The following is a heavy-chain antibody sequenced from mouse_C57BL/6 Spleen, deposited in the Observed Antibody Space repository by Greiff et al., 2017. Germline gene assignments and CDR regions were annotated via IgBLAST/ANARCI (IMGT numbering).Heavy chain of an antibody. V-gene: IGHV3-6*01. CDR2: ISYDGSN. J-gene: IGHJ1*03. CDR3: ARDRYYGSSYGYFDV. CDR1: GYSITSGYY. D-gene: IGHD1-1*01. Sequence: EVKLMESGPGLVKPSQSLSLTCSVTGYSITSGYYWNWIRQFPGNKLEWMGYISYDGSNNYNPSLKNRISITRDTSKNQFFLKLHSVTTEDTATYYCARDRYYGSSYGYFDVWGTGTTVTVSS.